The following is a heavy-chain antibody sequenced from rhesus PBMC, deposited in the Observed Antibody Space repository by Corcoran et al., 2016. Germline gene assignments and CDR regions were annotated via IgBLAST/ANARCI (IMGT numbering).Heavy chain of an antibody. CDR3: AKDPDGSSYVLGYFDY. D-gene: IGHD4-29*01. CDR1: GFTFSSYG. Sequence: EVQLVESGGGLVQPGGSLRLSCAASGFTFSSYGMSWVRQAPGKGPEWVSAINSGGGSTYYADSVKGRFIISRDNSKNTLSLQMNSLRAEDTAVYYCAKDPDGSSYVLGYFDYWGQGVLVTVSS. CDR2: INSGGGST. J-gene: IGHJ4*01. V-gene: IGHV3S5*01.